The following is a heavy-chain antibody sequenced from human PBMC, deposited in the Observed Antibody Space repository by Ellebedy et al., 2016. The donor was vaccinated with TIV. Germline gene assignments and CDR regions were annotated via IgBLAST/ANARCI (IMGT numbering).Heavy chain of an antibody. Sequence: AASVKVSCKASGYTFTSYGISWVRQAPGQGIAWMGRISAYNGNTNYAQMLQGRVTLTTDTFTSTAYMELRSLRSDDTAVYYCARYCNSTTCSNWFDPWGQGTLVTVSS. CDR1: GYTFTSYG. V-gene: IGHV1-18*04. CDR3: ARYCNSTTCSNWFDP. D-gene: IGHD2-2*01. CDR2: ISAYNGNT. J-gene: IGHJ5*02.